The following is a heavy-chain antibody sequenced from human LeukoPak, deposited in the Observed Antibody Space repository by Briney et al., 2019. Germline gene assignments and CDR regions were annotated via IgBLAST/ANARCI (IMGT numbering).Heavy chain of an antibody. D-gene: IGHD6-19*01. V-gene: IGHV4-34*01. J-gene: IGHJ4*02. Sequence: SETLSLTCAVYGGSFSGYYWSWIRQPPGKGLEWIGEINHSGSTYYNPSLKSRVTISVDTSKNQFSLKLSSVTAADTAVYYCARHGIAVAGTGYFDYWGQGTLVTVSS. CDR1: GGSFSGYY. CDR3: ARHGIAVAGTGYFDY. CDR2: INHSGST.